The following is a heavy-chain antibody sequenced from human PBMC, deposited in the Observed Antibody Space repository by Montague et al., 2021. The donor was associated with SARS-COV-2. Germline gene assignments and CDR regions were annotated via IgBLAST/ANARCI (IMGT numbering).Heavy chain of an antibody. CDR1: GFTFSSYA. D-gene: IGHD1-26*01. CDR2: ISYDGSNK. J-gene: IGHJ6*02. CDR3: ARVIGGYYGMDV. Sequence: SLRLSCAASGFTFSSYAMHWVRQAPGKGLEWVAVISYDGSNKYYADSVKGRFTISRDNSKNTLYLQMNSLRAEDTAVYYRARVIGGYYGMDVWGQGTTVTVSS. V-gene: IGHV3-30-3*01.